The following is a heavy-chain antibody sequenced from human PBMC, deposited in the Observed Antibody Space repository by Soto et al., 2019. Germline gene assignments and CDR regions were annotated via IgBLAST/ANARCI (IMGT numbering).Heavy chain of an antibody. D-gene: IGHD2-15*01. J-gene: IGHJ6*02. Sequence: QVQLVQSGAEVKKPGSSVKVSCKTSGGTFSTYAISWVRQAPGQGLEWMGMIIPIYGTTNYAQKFQGRVTITADESTNTAYMELTSLRSEDTAVYYCVRDQGPDCSGGSCYYYYGMDVWGQGTTVTVSS. CDR1: GGTFSTYA. V-gene: IGHV1-69*18. CDR2: IIPIYGTT. CDR3: VRDQGPDCSGGSCYYYYGMDV.